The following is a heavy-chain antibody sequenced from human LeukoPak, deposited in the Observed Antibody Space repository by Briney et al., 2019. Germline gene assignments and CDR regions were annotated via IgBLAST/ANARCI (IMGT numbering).Heavy chain of an antibody. V-gene: IGHV4-34*01. CDR3: ARHRVLYYYDSSGYFT. J-gene: IGHJ5*02. D-gene: IGHD3-22*01. Sequence: SETLSLTCAVYGGSFSTYYWSWIRQPPGKGLEWIGEINHSGSTNYNPSLKSRVTISVDTSKNQFSLKLSSVTAADTALYYCARHRVLYYYDSSGYFTWGQGTLVTVSS. CDR2: INHSGST. CDR1: GGSFSTYY.